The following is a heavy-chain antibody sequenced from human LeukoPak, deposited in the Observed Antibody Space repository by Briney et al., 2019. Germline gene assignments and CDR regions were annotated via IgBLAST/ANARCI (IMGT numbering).Heavy chain of an antibody. Sequence: GRSLRLSCAASGFTFSSYGMHWVRQAPGKGLEWVAVISYDGSNKYYADSVKGRFTISRDNAKNSLYLQMNSLRAEDTAVYYCATRRQGDYWGQGTLVTVSS. CDR3: ATRRQGDY. J-gene: IGHJ4*02. V-gene: IGHV3-30*03. CDR2: ISYDGSNK. CDR1: GFTFSSYG.